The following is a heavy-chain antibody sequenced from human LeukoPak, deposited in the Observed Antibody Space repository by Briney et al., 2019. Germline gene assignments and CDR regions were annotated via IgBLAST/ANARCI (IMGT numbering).Heavy chain of an antibody. D-gene: IGHD3-9*01. CDR1: GGSISSSSYY. CDR2: IYYSGST. Sequence: SETLSLTCTVSGGSISSSSYYWGWIRQPPGKGLEWIGSIYYSGSTYYNPSLKSRVTISVDTSKNQFSLKLSSVTAADTAVYYCARQIAHYDILTGYYYYFDYWGQGTLVTVSS. J-gene: IGHJ4*02. V-gene: IGHV4-39*01. CDR3: ARQIAHYDILTGYYYYFDY.